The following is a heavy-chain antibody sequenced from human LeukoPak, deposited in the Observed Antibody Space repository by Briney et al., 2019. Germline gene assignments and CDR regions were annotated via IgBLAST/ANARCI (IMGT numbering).Heavy chain of an antibody. Sequence: SETLSLTCAVSGYSISSGYYWGWIRQPPGKGLERIGSIYHSGSTYYNPSLKSRVTISVDTSKNQFSLKLSSVTAADTAVYYCARQWSSTSDFDYWGQGTLVTVSS. V-gene: IGHV4-38-2*01. J-gene: IGHJ4*02. CDR1: GYSISSGYY. CDR2: IYHSGST. CDR3: ARQWSSTSDFDY. D-gene: IGHD2-2*01.